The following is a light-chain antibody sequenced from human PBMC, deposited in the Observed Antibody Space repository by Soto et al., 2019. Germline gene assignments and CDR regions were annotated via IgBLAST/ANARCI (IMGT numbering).Light chain of an antibody. CDR2: EVR. J-gene: IGLJ2*01. V-gene: IGLV2-14*01. CDR3: SSYSSTSTYVV. Sequence: QSALTQPASVSGSPGQSITISCTGSGSDVAAYNYVSWYQQHPGKVPKLIIYEVRNRPSGVSNRFSGSKSGNTASLPISGLQAEDEADYYCSSYSSTSTYVVFGGGTKLTVL. CDR1: GSDVAAYNY.